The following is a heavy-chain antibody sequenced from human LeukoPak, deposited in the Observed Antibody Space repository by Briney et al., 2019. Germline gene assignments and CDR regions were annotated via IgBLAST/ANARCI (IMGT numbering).Heavy chain of an antibody. J-gene: IGHJ4*02. CDR3: ARVVPAATFDY. Sequence: PGGSLRLSCAASGFTFSSYGMHWVRQAPGKGLEWVAVISYDGSNKYYADSVKGRFTISRDNSKNTLYLQMNSLRAEDTAVYYCARVVPAATFDYWGQGTLVTVSS. CDR1: GFTFSSYG. CDR2: ISYDGSNK. V-gene: IGHV3-30*03. D-gene: IGHD2-2*01.